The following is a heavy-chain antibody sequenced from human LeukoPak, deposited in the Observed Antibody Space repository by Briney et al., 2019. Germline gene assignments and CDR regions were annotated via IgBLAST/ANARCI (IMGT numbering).Heavy chain of an antibody. CDR1: GGSISLSYYY. CDR2: VYYSGTT. CDR3: ARPYGDYERGPGWHPPRNTVKDV. D-gene: IGHD4-17*01. Sequence: SETLSLTCSVSGGSISLSYYYWGWIRPPPGKALEWIGSVYYSGTTSYNPSLKSRVTISVDTSKKQFSLKLSSVTAADTAVYYCARPYGDYERGPGWHPPRNTVKDVWGQGTLVTVSS. V-gene: IGHV4-39*07. J-gene: IGHJ4*02.